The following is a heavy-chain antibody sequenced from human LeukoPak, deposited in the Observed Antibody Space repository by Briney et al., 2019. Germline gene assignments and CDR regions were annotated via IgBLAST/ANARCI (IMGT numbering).Heavy chain of an antibody. CDR3: AREGTAGSGSM. V-gene: IGHV4-61*02. J-gene: IGHJ4*02. CDR1: GGSISSGSYY. Sequence: SETLSLTCTVSGGSISSGSYYWSWIRQPAGKGLEWIGRIYTSGSTNYNPSLKSRVTISVDTSKNQFSLKLSSVTAADTAVYYCAREGTAGSGSMWGQGTLVTVSS. CDR2: IYTSGST. D-gene: IGHD3-3*01.